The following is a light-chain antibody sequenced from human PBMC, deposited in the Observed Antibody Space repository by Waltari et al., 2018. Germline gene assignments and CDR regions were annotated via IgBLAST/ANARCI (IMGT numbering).Light chain of an antibody. Sequence: DIQMTQSPSTLSASVGDRVPITCRASQCISNWLAWYQQKQGKAPKLRIYKASTLESGVPSRFSGSGSGTYFTLTISSLQPDDFATYYCQQYNSYSLLTFGGGTKVEIK. V-gene: IGKV1-5*03. CDR2: KAS. J-gene: IGKJ4*01. CDR3: QQYNSYSLLT. CDR1: QCISNW.